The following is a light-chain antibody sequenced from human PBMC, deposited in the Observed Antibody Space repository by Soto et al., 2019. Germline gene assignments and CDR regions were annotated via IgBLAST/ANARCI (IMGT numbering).Light chain of an antibody. V-gene: IGLV1-40*01. Sequence: QAVVTQPPSVSGAPGQRVTISCTGSSSNSGAGYDVHWYQQVPGTAPKLLIYGNSNRPSGVPDRFSGSKSGTSASLAITGLQAEDEADYYCQSYDSSLSGMVFGGGTKVTVL. CDR3: QSYDSSLSGMV. CDR2: GNS. J-gene: IGLJ2*01. CDR1: SSNSGAGYD.